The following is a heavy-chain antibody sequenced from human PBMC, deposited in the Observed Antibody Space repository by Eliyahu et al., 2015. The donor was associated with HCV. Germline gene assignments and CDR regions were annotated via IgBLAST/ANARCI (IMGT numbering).Heavy chain of an antibody. D-gene: IGHD6-19*01. CDR3: ARGLAVAGSASGY. CDR2: INHSGST. CDR1: GGSFSGYY. V-gene: IGHV4-34*01. J-gene: IGHJ4*02. Sequence: QVQLQQWGAGLLKPSETLSLTCAVYGGSFSGYYWSWXRPAPGXGKGREWIVEINHSGSTNYNPSLKSRVTISVDTSKNQFSLKLGSVTAADTAVYYCARGLAVAGSASGYWGQGTLVTVSS.